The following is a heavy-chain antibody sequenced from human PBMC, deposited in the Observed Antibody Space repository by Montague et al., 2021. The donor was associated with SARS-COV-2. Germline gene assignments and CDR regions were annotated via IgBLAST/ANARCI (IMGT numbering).Heavy chain of an antibody. CDR2: ISSSGSTI. CDR3: ARLVTMRYHYYYGLDV. V-gene: IGHV3-11*01. CDR1: GFTFSDYY. D-gene: IGHD2-2*01. Sequence: SLRLSCAASGFTFSDYYMSWIRHAPGKGLEWISYISSSGSTIYHADSVKGRFTISRDNAKNSLSLLMNSLRAEDTAVYYCARLVTMRYHYYYGLDVWGLGTTVTVSS. J-gene: IGHJ6*02.